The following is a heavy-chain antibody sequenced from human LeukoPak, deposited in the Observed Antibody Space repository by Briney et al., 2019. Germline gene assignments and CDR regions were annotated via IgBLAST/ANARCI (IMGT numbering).Heavy chain of an antibody. V-gene: IGHV4-34*01. CDR2: INHSGST. D-gene: IGHD3-3*01. CDR3: ARGRRIFGKLPYYYMDV. J-gene: IGHJ6*03. Sequence: PSETLSLTCAVYGGSFSGYYWSWIRQPPGKGLEWIGEINHSGSTNYNPSLKSRVTISVDTSKNQFSLRLSSVTAADTAVYYCARGRRIFGKLPYYYMDVWGKGTTVTVSS. CDR1: GGSFSGYY.